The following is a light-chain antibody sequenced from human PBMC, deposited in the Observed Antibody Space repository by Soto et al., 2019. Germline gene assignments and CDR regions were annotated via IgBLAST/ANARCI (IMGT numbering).Light chain of an antibody. Sequence: DIQMTQSPSSLSASVGDRVTIICQASQDINNYLNWYQQKPGKAPKLLIYDSSNLEIGVPSRFSGSGYGTRFSFTISSLQPEDIATYYCQQSDNLPLTFGQGTRLDIK. CDR2: DSS. J-gene: IGKJ5*01. V-gene: IGKV1-33*01. CDR1: QDINNY. CDR3: QQSDNLPLT.